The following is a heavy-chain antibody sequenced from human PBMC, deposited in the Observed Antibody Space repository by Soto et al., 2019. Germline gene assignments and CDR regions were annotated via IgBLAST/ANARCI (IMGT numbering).Heavy chain of an antibody. V-gene: IGHV4-59*01. D-gene: IGHD3-3*01. J-gene: IGHJ4*02. CDR1: GGSISSYY. CDR2: IYYSGST. CDR3: ASLSSAQNDY. Sequence: SETLSLTCTGSGGSISSYYWSWIRQPPGKGLEWIGYIYYSGSTNYNPSHKSRVTISVDTSKNQFSLKLSSVTAADTAVYYCASLSSAQNDYWGQGTLVTVSS.